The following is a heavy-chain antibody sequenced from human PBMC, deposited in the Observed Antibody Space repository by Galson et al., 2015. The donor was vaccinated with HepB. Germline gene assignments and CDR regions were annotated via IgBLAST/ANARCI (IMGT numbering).Heavy chain of an antibody. J-gene: IGHJ4*02. CDR2: ISYDGSNK. V-gene: IGHV3-30*18. CDR1: GFTFSSYG. Sequence: SLRLSCAASGFTFSSYGMHWVRQAPGKGLEWVAVISYDGSNKYYADSVKGRFTISRDNSKNTLYLQMNSLRAEDAAVYYCAKGGYTLDYWGQGTLVTVSS. CDR3: AKGGYTLDY. D-gene: IGHD5-24*01.